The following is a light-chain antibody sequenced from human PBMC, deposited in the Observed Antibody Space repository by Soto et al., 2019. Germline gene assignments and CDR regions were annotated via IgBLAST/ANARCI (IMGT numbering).Light chain of an antibody. CDR3: SSKTSTSTYVV. CDR2: EVS. CDR1: SSDVGGFNY. Sequence: QSVLTQPASVSGSPGQSITISCTGSSSDVGGFNYVSWYQHYPGKAPKVMIYEVSNRPSGVSNRFSGSKSGNTASLTISGLQAEDEADYYCSSKTSTSTYVVFGGGTQLTVL. J-gene: IGLJ2*01. V-gene: IGLV2-14*01.